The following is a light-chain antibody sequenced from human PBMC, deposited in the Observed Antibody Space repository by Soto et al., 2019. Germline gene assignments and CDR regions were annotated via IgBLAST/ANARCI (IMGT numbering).Light chain of an antibody. CDR3: QSYDRSLSGWV. V-gene: IGLV1-40*01. CDR2: GNS. CDR1: SSNIGAGYD. J-gene: IGLJ3*02. Sequence: QSVLTQPPSVSGAPGQRVTISCTGSSSNIGAGYDVHWYQQLPGTAPKLLIYGNSNRPSGVPDRFSGSKSGTSDSLAITGLQAEDEADYYCQSYDRSLSGWVFGGGTKVTVL.